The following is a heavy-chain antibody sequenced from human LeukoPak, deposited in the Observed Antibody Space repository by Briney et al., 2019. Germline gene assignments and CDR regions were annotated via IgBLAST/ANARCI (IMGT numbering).Heavy chain of an antibody. CDR3: AREGYCSSTSCYDLDY. Sequence: GASVKVSCKASGYTFTGYCMHWVRQAPGQGLEWMGWINPNSGGTNYAQKFQGRVTMTRDTSISTAYMELSRLRSDDTAVYYCAREGYCSSTSCYDLDYWGQGTLVTVSS. CDR2: INPNSGGT. V-gene: IGHV1-2*02. J-gene: IGHJ4*02. D-gene: IGHD2-2*01. CDR1: GYTFTGYC.